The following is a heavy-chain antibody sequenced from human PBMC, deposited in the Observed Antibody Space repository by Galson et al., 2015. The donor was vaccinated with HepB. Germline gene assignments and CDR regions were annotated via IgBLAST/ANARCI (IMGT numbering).Heavy chain of an antibody. CDR2: ISYDGSNK. CDR1: GFTFSSYA. Sequence: SLRLSCAASGFTFSSYAMHWVRQAPGKGLEWVAVISYDGSNKYYADSVKGRFTISRDNSKNTLYLQMNSLRAEDTAVYYCARDRGPTVVKRIDYWGQGTLVTVSS. V-gene: IGHV3-30-3*01. CDR3: ARDRGPTVVKRIDY. J-gene: IGHJ4*02. D-gene: IGHD4-23*01.